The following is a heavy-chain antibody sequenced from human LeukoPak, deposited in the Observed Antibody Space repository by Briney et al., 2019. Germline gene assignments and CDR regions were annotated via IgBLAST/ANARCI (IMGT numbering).Heavy chain of an antibody. V-gene: IGHV3-23*01. CDR2: ISGSSVNL. CDR1: GFTFSSYT. CDR3: AKDQEYHPPYYYYGMDV. Sequence: PGGSLRLSCAASGFTFSSYTMSWVRQAPGRGLEWVSVISGSSVNLDYADSVKGRFTISRDNSKNTLYLQMNSLRAEDTAVYYCAKDQEYHPPYYYYGMDVWGQGTTVTVSS. D-gene: IGHD2-2*01. J-gene: IGHJ6*02.